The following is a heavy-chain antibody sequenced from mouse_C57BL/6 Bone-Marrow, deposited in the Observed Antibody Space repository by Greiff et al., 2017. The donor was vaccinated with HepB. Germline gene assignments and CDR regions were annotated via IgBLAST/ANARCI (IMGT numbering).Heavy chain of an antibody. CDR3: ARDDTTVVAEYYFDY. CDR2: ISYDGSN. Sequence: EVKLQESGPGLVNPSQSLSLTCSVTGYSITSGYYWNWIRQFPGNKLEWMGYISYDGSNNYNPSLKNRISITRDTSKNQFFLKLNSVTTEDTATYYCARDDTTVVAEYYFDYWGQGTTLTVSS. D-gene: IGHD1-1*01. V-gene: IGHV3-6*01. J-gene: IGHJ2*01. CDR1: GYSITSGYY.